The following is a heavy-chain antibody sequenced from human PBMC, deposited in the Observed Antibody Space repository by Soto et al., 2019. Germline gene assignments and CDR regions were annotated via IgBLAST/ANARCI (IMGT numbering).Heavy chain of an antibody. J-gene: IGHJ4*02. D-gene: IGHD5-12*01. CDR3: ARDLGGYVHLWDKSNY. CDR1: GFRFSGFA. Sequence: QVQLVESGGGVVQPGASLRLSCAASGFRFSGFAMHWVRQAPGKGLEWVAVISFDGSEKFYVDSVKGRFSISRDDFHCTVFLQMDSLRPEDTGVYYCARDLGGYVHLWDKSNYWGQGTLVNVSS. CDR2: ISFDGSEK. V-gene: IGHV3-30*04.